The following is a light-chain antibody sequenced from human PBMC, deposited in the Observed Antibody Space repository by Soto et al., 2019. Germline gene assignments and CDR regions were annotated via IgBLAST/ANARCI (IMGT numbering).Light chain of an antibody. Sequence: DIQMTQSPSALSASVGDRVTITCRASENIRAWLAWYQQRPGKAPKLLIFKASTLHSGVPSRFSGSGSGTEFTLTISSRQPDDSATYYCHQYNSYSYTFGQGTKLEVK. J-gene: IGKJ2*01. V-gene: IGKV1-5*03. CDR3: HQYNSYSYT. CDR1: ENIRAW. CDR2: KAS.